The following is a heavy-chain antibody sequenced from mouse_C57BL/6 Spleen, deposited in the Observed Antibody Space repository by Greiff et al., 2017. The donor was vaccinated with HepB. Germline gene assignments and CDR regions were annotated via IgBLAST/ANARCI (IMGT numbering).Heavy chain of an antibody. CDR2: ISDGGSYT. Sequence: EVMLVESGGGLVKPGGSLKLSCAASGFTFSSYAMSWVRQTPEKRLEWVATISDGGSYTYYPDNVKGRFTISRDNAKNNLYLQMSHLKSEDTAMYYCARKLGRNYAMDYWGQGTSVTVSS. CDR3: ARKLGRNYAMDY. D-gene: IGHD4-1*01. J-gene: IGHJ4*01. CDR1: GFTFSSYA. V-gene: IGHV5-4*03.